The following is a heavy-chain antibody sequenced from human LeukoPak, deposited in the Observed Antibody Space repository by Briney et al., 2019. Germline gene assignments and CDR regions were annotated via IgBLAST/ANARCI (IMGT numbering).Heavy chain of an antibody. J-gene: IGHJ6*03. CDR2: ISGSGDST. V-gene: IGHV3-23*01. Sequence: PGGSLRLSCAASGFTFSSYAMSWVRQAPGKGLEWVSAISGSGDSTYYADSVKGRFTISRDNSKKTLYLQLNSLRAEDTAVYYCARRDYYDSSGYSWDYYYYMDVWGKGTTVTVSS. CDR3: ARRDYYDSSGYSWDYYYYMDV. D-gene: IGHD3-22*01. CDR1: GFTFSSYA.